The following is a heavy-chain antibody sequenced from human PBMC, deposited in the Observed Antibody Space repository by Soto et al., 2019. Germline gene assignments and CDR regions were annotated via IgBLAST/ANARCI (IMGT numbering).Heavy chain of an antibody. CDR1: GGTFSSYT. J-gene: IGHJ5*02. V-gene: IGHV1-69*02. Sequence: QVQLVQSGAEVKKPGSSVKVSCKASGGTFSSYTISWVRQAPGQGLEWMGRIIPILGIANYAQKFQGRVRITADKSTSTAYMELGSLRSEDPAVYYCARPDRANWFGPWGQGTLVTVSS. CDR2: IIPILGIA. CDR3: ARPDRANWFGP.